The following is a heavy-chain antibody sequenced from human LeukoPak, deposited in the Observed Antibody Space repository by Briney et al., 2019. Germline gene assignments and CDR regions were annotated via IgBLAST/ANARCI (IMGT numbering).Heavy chain of an antibody. D-gene: IGHD3-10*01. CDR2: IYYSGST. Sequence: SETLSLTCTVSGDSISSYYWSWIRQPPGKGLEWFGYIYYSGSTNYNPSLKSRVTISVDTSRNQFSLKLSSVTAADTAVYYCAGMIRGVPLDWFDPWGQGTLVTVSS. V-gene: IGHV4-59*08. J-gene: IGHJ5*02. CDR1: GDSISSYY. CDR3: AGMIRGVPLDWFDP.